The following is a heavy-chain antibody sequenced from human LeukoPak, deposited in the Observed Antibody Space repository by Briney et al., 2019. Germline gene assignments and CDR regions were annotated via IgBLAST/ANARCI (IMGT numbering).Heavy chain of an antibody. CDR1: GYSISSGYY. V-gene: IGHV4-38-2*01. CDR2: IYHSGSA. Sequence: SETLSLTCAVSGYSISSGYYWGWIRQPPGEGLEWIGSIYHSGSAYYNPSLKSRVTISVDTSKNQFSLKLSSVTAADTAVYYCARRGGSYSYYYMDVWGKGTTVTVSS. D-gene: IGHD1-26*01. CDR3: ARRGGSYSYYYMDV. J-gene: IGHJ6*03.